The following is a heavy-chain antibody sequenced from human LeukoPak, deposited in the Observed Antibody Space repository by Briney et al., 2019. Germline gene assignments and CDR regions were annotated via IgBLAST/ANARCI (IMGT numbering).Heavy chain of an antibody. CDR2: ISWNSGSI. Sequence: GGSLRLSCAASGFTFDDYAMHWVRQAPGKGLEWVSGISWNSGSIGYADSVKGRFTISRDNAKNSLYLQMNSLRAEDTALYYCAKDVFSGIVGAIRYWGQGTLVTVSS. CDR1: GFTFDDYA. J-gene: IGHJ4*02. D-gene: IGHD1-26*01. V-gene: IGHV3-9*01. CDR3: AKDVFSGIVGAIRY.